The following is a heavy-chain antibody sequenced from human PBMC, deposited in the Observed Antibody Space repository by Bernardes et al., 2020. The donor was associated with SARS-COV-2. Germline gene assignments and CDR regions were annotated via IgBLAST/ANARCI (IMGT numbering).Heavy chain of an antibody. CDR3: EGSSCGIDCYIGGLRSWDYGMDV. J-gene: IGHJ6*02. Sequence: SEPLSLTCTVSGCSISSSNYYWVCLLQPPGKVLEWIGSIYSSAISYYNPSLQSLVSDSIDTSKNQFSLRLSFVTAADPGVYYFEGSSCGIDCYIGGLRSWDYGMDVWGQGTTVTVSS. D-gene: IGHD2-21*02. V-gene: IGHV4-39*01. CDR2: IYSSAIS. CDR1: GCSISSSNYY.